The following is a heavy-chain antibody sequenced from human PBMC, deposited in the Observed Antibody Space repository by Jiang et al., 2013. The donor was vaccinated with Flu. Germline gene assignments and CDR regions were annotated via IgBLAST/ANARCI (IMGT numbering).Heavy chain of an antibody. CDR2: IYYSGST. V-gene: IGHV4-39*01. CDR1: GGSISSSSYY. CDR3: ARSPNFGQQLVRSFDY. D-gene: IGHD6-13*01. Sequence: LLKPSETLSLTCTVSGGSISSSSYYWGWIRQPPGKGLEWIGSIYYSGSTYYNPSLKSRVTISVDTSKNQFSLKLSSVTAADTAVYYCARSPNFGQQLVRSFDYWGQGTLVTVSS. J-gene: IGHJ4*02.